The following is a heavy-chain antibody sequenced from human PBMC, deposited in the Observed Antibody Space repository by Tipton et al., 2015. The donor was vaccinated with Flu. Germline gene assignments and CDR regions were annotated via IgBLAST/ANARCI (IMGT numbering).Heavy chain of an antibody. J-gene: IGHJ4*02. CDR1: GFTFSNAW. D-gene: IGHD3-16*01. CDR3: AKRGTDRVGGGYFDY. V-gene: IGHV3-15*01. CDR2: IRSATDGGTA. Sequence: SLRLSCAASGFTFSNAWMNWVRQAPGQGLEWVGRIRSATDGGTAEYAAPVKGRFTISRDNARNTLYLQMNSLRPEDTAVYYCAKRGTDRVGGGYFDYWGQGILVTVSS.